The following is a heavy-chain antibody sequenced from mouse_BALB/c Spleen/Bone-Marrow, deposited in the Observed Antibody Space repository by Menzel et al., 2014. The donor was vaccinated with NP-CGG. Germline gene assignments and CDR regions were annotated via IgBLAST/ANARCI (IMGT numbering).Heavy chain of an antibody. CDR1: GYAFTNYL. J-gene: IGHJ2*01. CDR2: LNPGSGGS. Sequence: QVQLKESGAELVRPGTSVKVSCKASGYAFTNYLIEWLKQRPGQGLEWIGVLNPGSGGSHYNEKFKGKATLTADKSSSTACMQLSRLTSDDSAVYFCARSTMVKDYFDYWGQGTTLTVSS. V-gene: IGHV1-54*01. CDR3: ARSTMVKDYFDY. D-gene: IGHD2-1*01.